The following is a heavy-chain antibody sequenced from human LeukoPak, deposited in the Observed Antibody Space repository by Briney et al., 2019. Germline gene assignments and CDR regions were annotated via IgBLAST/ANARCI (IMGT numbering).Heavy chain of an antibody. V-gene: IGHV3-30*02. CDR1: GFTFSSYG. Sequence: GGSLRLSCAASGFTFSSYGMHWVRQAPGKGLEWVAFIRYDGSNKYYADSVKGRFTISRDNSKNTLYLQMNSLRAEDTAVYYCARESGYDEYYFDYWGQGTLVTVSS. CDR2: IRYDGSNK. CDR3: ARESGYDEYYFDY. D-gene: IGHD5-12*01. J-gene: IGHJ4*02.